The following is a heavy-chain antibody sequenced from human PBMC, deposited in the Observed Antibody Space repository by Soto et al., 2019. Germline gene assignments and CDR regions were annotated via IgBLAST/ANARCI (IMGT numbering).Heavy chain of an antibody. CDR3: TTGLSNGYYNFDY. D-gene: IGHD3-22*01. V-gene: IGHV3-15*01. CDR2: IKGEADGGTT. CDR1: GFTFNNAW. J-gene: IGHJ4*02. Sequence: GGSLRLSCAASGFTFNNAWMSWVRQAPGKGLECVGRIKGEADGGTTDYAAPVKGRITISRDHSKDTLYLRMNSLKTEDTAVYYCTTGLSNGYYNFDYWGQGT.